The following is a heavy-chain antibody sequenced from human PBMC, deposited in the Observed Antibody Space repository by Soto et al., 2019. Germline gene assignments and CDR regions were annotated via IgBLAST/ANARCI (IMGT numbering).Heavy chain of an antibody. CDR2: IYYSGST. CDR3: ARVGVTFGGVTAFDY. D-gene: IGHD3-16*01. J-gene: IGHJ4*02. CDR1: GGSISSSGYY. Sequence: QLQLQESGPGLVKPSETLSLTCTVSGGSISSSGYYWGWIRQPPGKGLEWIGSIYYSGSTYYNPSLKSRVTISVDTSKNQFALTLSSVTAADTAVYYCARVGVTFGGVTAFDYWGQGTLVTVSS. V-gene: IGHV4-39*01.